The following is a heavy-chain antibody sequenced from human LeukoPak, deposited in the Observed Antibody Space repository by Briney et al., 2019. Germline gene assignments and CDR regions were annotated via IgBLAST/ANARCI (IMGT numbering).Heavy chain of an antibody. CDR2: IKQDGSEK. J-gene: IGHJ4*02. V-gene: IGHV3-7*05. CDR3: ARGIVIVPAARGKYFDY. CDR1: GFTFSSYW. Sequence: PGGSLRLSCAASGFTFSSYWMSWVRQAPGKGLEWVANIKQDGSEKYYVDSVKGRFTISRDNAKNSLYLQMNSLRAEDTAVYYCARGIVIVPAARGKYFDYWGQGTLVTVSS. D-gene: IGHD2-2*01.